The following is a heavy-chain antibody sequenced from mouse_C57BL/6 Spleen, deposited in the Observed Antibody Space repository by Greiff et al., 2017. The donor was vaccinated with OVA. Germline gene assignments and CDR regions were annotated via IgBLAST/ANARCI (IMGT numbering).Heavy chain of an antibody. CDR1: GYTFTSYW. CDR2: IDPSDSYT. V-gene: IGHV1-59*01. J-gene: IGHJ4*01. D-gene: IGHD1-1*01. Sequence: QVQLQRPGAELVRPGTSVKLSCKASGYTFTSYWMHWVKQRPGQGLEWIGVIDPSDSYTNYNQKFKGKATLTVDTSSSTAYMQLSSLTSEDSAVYYCAGGSSYGHYYAMDYWGQGTSVTVSS. CDR3: AGGSSYGHYYAMDY.